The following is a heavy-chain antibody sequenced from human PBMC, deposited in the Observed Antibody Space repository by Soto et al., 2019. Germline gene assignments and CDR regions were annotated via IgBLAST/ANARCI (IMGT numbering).Heavy chain of an antibody. J-gene: IGHJ4*02. D-gene: IGHD2-2*01. CDR2: MNPNSGNT. Sequence: ASVKVSCKASGYTFTSYDINWVRQATGQGLEWMGWMNPNSGNTGYAQKFQGRVTMTRNTSISTAYMELSSLRSEDTAVYYCARGPIVVVPAAEDSMHYYFDYWGQGTLVTVSS. CDR1: GYTFTSYD. CDR3: ARGPIVVVPAAEDSMHYYFDY. V-gene: IGHV1-8*01.